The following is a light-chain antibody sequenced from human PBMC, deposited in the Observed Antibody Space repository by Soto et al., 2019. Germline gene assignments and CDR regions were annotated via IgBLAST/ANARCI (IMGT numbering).Light chain of an antibody. J-gene: IGLJ1*01. CDR1: SSDVGSNNR. V-gene: IGLV2-18*02. CDR2: DVT. CDR3: SSFTTSSTYV. Sequence: QSALTQPPSVSGSPGQSVAISCSGSSSDVGSNNRVSWYQQSPGTAPKLMIYDVTNRPSGVPDRFSGSKSGNTASLTISGLQAEDEADYCCSSFTTSSTYVFGTGTKVTVL.